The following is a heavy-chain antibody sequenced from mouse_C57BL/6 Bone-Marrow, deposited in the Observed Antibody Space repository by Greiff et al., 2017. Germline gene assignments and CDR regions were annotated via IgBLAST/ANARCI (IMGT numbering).Heavy chain of an antibody. J-gene: IGHJ3*01. CDR1: GYTFTSYW. V-gene: IGHV1-69*01. CDR3: ARAWGAY. Sequence: QVQLQQPGAELVMPGASVKLSCKASGYTFTSYWMHWVKQRPGQGLEWIGEIDPSDSYTNYNQKFKGKSTLTVDKASSTAYMQLSSLTSEDSAVYYCARAWGAYWGQGTLVTVSA. CDR2: IDPSDSYT.